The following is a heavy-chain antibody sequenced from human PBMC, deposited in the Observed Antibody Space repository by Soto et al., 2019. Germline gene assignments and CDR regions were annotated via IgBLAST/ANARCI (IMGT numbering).Heavy chain of an antibody. J-gene: IGHJ6*02. CDR3: VKGLTGYYSYYYYYGMDV. CDR1: GFTFSSYG. D-gene: IGHD3-9*01. V-gene: IGHV3-30*18. Sequence: GGSLRLSCAASGFTFSSYGMHWVRQAPGKGLEWVAVISYDGSNKYYADSVKGRFTISRDNSKNTLYLQMNSLRAEDTAVYYCVKGLTGYYSYYYYYGMDVWGQGTTVTVSS. CDR2: ISYDGSNK.